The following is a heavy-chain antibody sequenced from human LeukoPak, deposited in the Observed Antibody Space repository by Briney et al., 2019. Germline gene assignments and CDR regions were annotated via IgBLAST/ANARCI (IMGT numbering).Heavy chain of an antibody. CDR3: ARKYSSSWPSYYYYGMDV. J-gene: IGHJ6*02. CDR1: GYTFTGYY. Sequence: ASVKVSCKASGYTFTGYYMHWVRQAPGQGLEWMGWINPNSGGTNYAQKFQGRVTMTRDTSIGTAYMELSRLRSDDTAVYYCARKYSSSWPSYYYYGMDVWGQGTTVTVSS. CDR2: INPNSGGT. D-gene: IGHD6-13*01. V-gene: IGHV1-2*02.